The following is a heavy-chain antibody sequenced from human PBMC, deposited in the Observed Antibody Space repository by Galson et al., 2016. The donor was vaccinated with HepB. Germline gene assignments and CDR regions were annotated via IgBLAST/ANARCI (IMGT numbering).Heavy chain of an antibody. J-gene: IGHJ4*02. CDR1: GFPFSRFA. Sequence: SLRLSCAASGFPFSRFALSWVRQAPGKGLEWVSSITGRGGSTFFADSVKGRFNVSRDNSNNTLYLHLNTLRPEDTATYYCARGGGADRTNPFDYWGQETLVIVSS. V-gene: IGHV3-23*01. D-gene: IGHD3-16*01. CDR3: ARGGGADRTNPFDY. CDR2: ITGRGGST.